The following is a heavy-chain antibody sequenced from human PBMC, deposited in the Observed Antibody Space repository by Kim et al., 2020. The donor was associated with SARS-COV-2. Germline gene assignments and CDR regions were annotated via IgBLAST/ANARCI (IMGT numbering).Heavy chain of an antibody. CDR1: GYIFTDYV. CDR3: ARDFKGTANWEFGY. Sequence: ASVKVSCKASGYIFTDYVLQWVRQAPGRGLEWLGWIYSKTGETKYTQRFQDRVTLTRDTSISTAYMELSGLGSDDTAVYYFARDFKGTANWEFGYWGQGTVVTVSS. J-gene: IGHJ4*02. D-gene: IGHD1-1*01. V-gene: IGHV1-2*02. CDR2: IYSKTGET.